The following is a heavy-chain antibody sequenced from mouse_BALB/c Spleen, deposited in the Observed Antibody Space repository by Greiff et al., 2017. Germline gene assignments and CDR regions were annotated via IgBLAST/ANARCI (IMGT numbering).Heavy chain of an antibody. Sequence: LVKTGASVKISCKASGYSFTGYYMHWVKQSHGKSLEWIGYISCYNGATSYNQKFKGKATFTVDTSSSTAYMQFNSLTSEDSAVYYCARDSSGPYYFDYWGQGTTLTVSS. J-gene: IGHJ2*01. V-gene: IGHV1S34*01. CDR2: ISCYNGAT. D-gene: IGHD3-2*01. CDR3: ARDSSGPYYFDY. CDR1: GYSFTGYY.